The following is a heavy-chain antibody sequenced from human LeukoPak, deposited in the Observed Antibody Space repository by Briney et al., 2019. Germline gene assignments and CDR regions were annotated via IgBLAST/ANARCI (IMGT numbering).Heavy chain of an antibody. CDR2: INPNSGGT. J-gene: IGHJ5*02. CDR1: GYTFTGYY. Sequence: ASVKVSCKASGYTFTGYYMHWVRQAPGQGLEWMGWINPNSGGTNYAQKFQGWVTMTRDTSISTAYMELSRLRSDDTAVYYCARDAAAVQTGPIGFDPWGQGTLVTVSS. D-gene: IGHD6-13*01. V-gene: IGHV1-2*04. CDR3: ARDAAAVQTGPIGFDP.